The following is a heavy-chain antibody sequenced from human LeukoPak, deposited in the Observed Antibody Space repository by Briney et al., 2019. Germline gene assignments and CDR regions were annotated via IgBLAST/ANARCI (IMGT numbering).Heavy chain of an antibody. V-gene: IGHV4-39*07. CDR2: IYYSGST. CDR3: ARDVLLWFGELPFAN. Sequence: PLETLSLTCTVSGGSISSSSYYWGWIRQPPGKGLEWIGSIYYSGSTYYNPSLKSRVTISVDTSKNQFSLKLSSVTAADTAVYYCARDVLLWFGELPFANWGQGTLVTVSS. CDR1: GGSISSSSYY. D-gene: IGHD3-10*01. J-gene: IGHJ4*02.